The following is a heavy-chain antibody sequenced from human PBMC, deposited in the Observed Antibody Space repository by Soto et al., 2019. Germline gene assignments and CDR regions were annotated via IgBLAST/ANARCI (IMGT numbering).Heavy chain of an antibody. Sequence: EVQLVESGGALVQPGGSLSLPCAPSGFIFSNYWMNWVRQAPGRGLVWVSRIKSGEIGISYADSVKGRFTISRDNAKNTLYLQMNSLRVEDTAVYYCARGGADILTGPLDYWGQGTLVTVSS. D-gene: IGHD3-9*01. J-gene: IGHJ4*02. CDR1: GFIFSNYW. V-gene: IGHV3-74*01. CDR2: IKSGEIGI. CDR3: ARGGADILTGPLDY.